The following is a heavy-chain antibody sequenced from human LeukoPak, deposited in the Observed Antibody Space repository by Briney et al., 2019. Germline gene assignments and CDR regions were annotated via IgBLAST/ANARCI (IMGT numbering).Heavy chain of an antibody. J-gene: IGHJ4*02. Sequence: GGSLRLSCAASGFTFSSYSMNWVRQAPGKGLEWVSYISSSSSTIYYADSVKGRFTISRDNAKNSLYLQMNSLRAEDTAVYYCVPRNRDSSGYPFDYWGQGTLVTVSS. D-gene: IGHD3-22*01. V-gene: IGHV3-48*04. CDR3: VPRNRDSSGYPFDY. CDR2: ISSSSSTI. CDR1: GFTFSSYS.